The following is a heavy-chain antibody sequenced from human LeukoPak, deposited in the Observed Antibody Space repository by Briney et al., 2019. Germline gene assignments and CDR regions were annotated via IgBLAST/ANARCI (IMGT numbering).Heavy chain of an antibody. J-gene: IGHJ4*02. CDR3: ASGATTRLDY. CDR2: IWYDGSNT. CDR1: GFSFSSYG. Sequence: PGRSLRLSCTASGFSFSSYGMHWVRQAPGKGLEWVASIWYDGSNTNYVDSVKGRFTISRDNSKNTLYLQMNSLRAEDTAVYFCASGATTRLDYWGQGTLVTVSS. V-gene: IGHV3-33*01. D-gene: IGHD1-26*01.